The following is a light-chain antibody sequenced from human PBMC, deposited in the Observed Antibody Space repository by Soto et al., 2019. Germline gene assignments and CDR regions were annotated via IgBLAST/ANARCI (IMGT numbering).Light chain of an antibody. CDR1: QSLSSRN. CDR2: GAS. Sequence: ELVLTQSPGTLSLSPVERATLSCMASQSLSSRNLAWYQQKPGQAPRLLIYGASTRATGVPDRIIGSGSGTEFALTIGSLQPEDFAVYFCQQYSSWPLTFGQGTRLEI. J-gene: IGKJ5*01. V-gene: IGKV3-20*01. CDR3: QQYSSWPLT.